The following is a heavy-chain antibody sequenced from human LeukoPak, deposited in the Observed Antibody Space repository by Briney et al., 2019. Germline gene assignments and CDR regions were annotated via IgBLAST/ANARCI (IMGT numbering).Heavy chain of an antibody. CDR3: SREIARDEYGGANAFDI. CDR1: GYIFTNYA. Sequence: GASVKVSCKASGYIFTNYAMHWVRQAPGQRLEWMGWINAGNGNTKYSQDLQGRVSITRDTTASTLFMELSSLRSEDMAVYYCSREIARDEYGGANAFDIWGQGTMVTVSS. J-gene: IGHJ3*02. V-gene: IGHV1-3*03. CDR2: INAGNGNT. D-gene: IGHD5-24*01.